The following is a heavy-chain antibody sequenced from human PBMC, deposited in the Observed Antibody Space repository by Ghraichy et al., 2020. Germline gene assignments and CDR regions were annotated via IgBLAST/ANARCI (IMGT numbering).Heavy chain of an antibody. CDR1: GFTVSSDY. CDR2: IYAGGST. CDR3: AKDRGSWNYYDY. J-gene: IGHJ4*02. V-gene: IGHV3-53*01. Sequence: GGSLRLSCAASGFTVSSDYVSWVRQAPGKGLEWVSVIYAGGSTYYADSVKGRFTISRDNSKNTLYLQMNSLRAEDTAVYYCAKDRGSWNYYDYWGQGTLVTVSS. D-gene: IGHD3-10*01.